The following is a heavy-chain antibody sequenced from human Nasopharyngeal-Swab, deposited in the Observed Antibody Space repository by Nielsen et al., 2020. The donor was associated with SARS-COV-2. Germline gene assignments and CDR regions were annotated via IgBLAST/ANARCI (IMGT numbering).Heavy chain of an antibody. Sequence: GGSLRLSCAASGFTFSSYAMSWVRQPPGKGLEWVSRIRGRASSTYSADSVKGRFTISRDNSKNTLFLQMNSLRAEDTAVYYCAKEVAVPGTPFDYWGQGTLVTVSS. D-gene: IGHD6-19*01. CDR3: AKEVAVPGTPFDY. CDR1: GFTFSSYA. CDR2: IRGRASST. V-gene: IGHV3-23*01. J-gene: IGHJ4*02.